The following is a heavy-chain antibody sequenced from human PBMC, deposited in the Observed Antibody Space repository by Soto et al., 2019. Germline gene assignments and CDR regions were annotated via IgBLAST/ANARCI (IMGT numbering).Heavy chain of an antibody. CDR3: ARMGSYSQSIDP. Sequence: PSETLSLTCTVSGGSLSPNYWSWIRQPPGKGLEWIGYIYYGGTTTNNPSLNSRVAISIDTSKNQFSLTLSSVTAADTAVYYCARMGSYSQSIDPLGQGMLVPVSS. CDR2: IYYGGTT. CDR1: GGSLSPNY. V-gene: IGHV4-59*08. J-gene: IGHJ5*02. D-gene: IGHD3-10*01.